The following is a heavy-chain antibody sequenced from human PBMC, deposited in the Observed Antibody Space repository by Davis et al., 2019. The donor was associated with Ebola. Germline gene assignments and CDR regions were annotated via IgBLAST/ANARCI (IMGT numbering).Heavy chain of an antibody. CDR3: ARTTKTHISDWGLGYSLHDP. CDR1: GASIRSSSYY. V-gene: IGHV4-39*01. Sequence: MPSETLSLTCNVSGASIRSSSYYWGWIRQPPGKGLEWIGSIFPSGSTSYIPSLMSRLTISVDKPNNQFSMKLTSVTAADTAVYYCARTTKTHISDWGLGYSLHDPWGHGTQVTVSS. J-gene: IGHJ5*02. D-gene: IGHD7-27*01. CDR2: IFPSGST.